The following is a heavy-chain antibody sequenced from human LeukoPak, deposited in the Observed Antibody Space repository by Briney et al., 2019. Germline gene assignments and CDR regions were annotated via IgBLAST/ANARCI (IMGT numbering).Heavy chain of an antibody. J-gene: IGHJ6*02. CDR2: ISAYNGNT. Sequence: ASVTVSCKASGYTFASYGISWVRQAPGQGLEWIGWISAYNGNTNYAQKFQDRVTLTTDTSATTVYMELTSLRSDDTAIYYCARDGTEDVRRSSQFYVKYNYNGMDVGGQGTMVTVSS. CDR3: ARDGTEDVRRSSQFYVKYNYNGMDV. V-gene: IGHV1-18*01. CDR1: GYTFASYG. D-gene: IGHD1-1*01.